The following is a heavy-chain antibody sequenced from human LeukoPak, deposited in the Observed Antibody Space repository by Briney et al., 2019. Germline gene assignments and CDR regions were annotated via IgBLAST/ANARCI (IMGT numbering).Heavy chain of an antibody. CDR3: AREIYSSGSYYGLDY. Sequence: SETLSLTCAVYGGSFSGYYWSWIRQPPGKGLEWIGEINHSGSTYYNPSLKSRVTISVDTSKNQFSLKLSSVTAADTAVYYCAREIYSSGSYYGLDYWGQGTLVTVSS. CDR2: INHSGST. J-gene: IGHJ4*02. V-gene: IGHV4-34*01. CDR1: GGSFSGYY. D-gene: IGHD1-26*01.